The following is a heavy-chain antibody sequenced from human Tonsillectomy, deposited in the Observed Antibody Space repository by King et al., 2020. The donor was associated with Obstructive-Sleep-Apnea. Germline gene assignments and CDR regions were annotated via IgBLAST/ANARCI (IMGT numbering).Heavy chain of an antibody. CDR1: GFTFNTYG. CDR2: ISYDGSGK. Sequence: VQLVESGGGVVQPGRSLRLSCAASGFTFNTYGMHWVRQAPGKGLEWVALISYDGSGKYYADSVKGRFTISRDNSKNTLFLQMNSLRVEDTAVYYCAKPHTALARGFDYWGQGTLVTVSS. J-gene: IGHJ4*02. CDR3: AKPHTALARGFDY. V-gene: IGHV3-30*18. D-gene: IGHD5-18*01.